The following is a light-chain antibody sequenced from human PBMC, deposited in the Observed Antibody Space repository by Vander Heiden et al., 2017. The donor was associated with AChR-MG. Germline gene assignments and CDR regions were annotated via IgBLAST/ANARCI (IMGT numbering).Light chain of an antibody. J-gene: IGLJ2*01. V-gene: IGLV1-40*01. Sequence: QSVLTQPPSVSGAPGQRVTISCTGSSPNIGAGYDVHWYQQLPGTAPKLLIEGNSNRPSGVPDRFSGSKSGTSASLAITGLQAEDDAYYYCQSYDSSLSAVVFGGGTKLTVL. CDR2: GNS. CDR1: SPNIGAGYD. CDR3: QSYDSSLSAVV.